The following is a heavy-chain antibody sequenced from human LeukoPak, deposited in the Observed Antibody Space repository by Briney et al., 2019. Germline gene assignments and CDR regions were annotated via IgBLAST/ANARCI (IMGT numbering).Heavy chain of an antibody. Sequence: GGSLRLSCAASGFTFSYYWMSWVRQALGKGLEWVANIKQDGSEEYYVDFVKGRFTISRDNAKNSLYLQMNSLRAEDTAVYYCASKGCTGGNCKHYFDYWGQGTLVTVAS. V-gene: IGHV3-7*03. CDR1: GFTFSYYW. D-gene: IGHD2-8*02. CDR3: ASKGCTGGNCKHYFDY. CDR2: IKQDGSEE. J-gene: IGHJ4*02.